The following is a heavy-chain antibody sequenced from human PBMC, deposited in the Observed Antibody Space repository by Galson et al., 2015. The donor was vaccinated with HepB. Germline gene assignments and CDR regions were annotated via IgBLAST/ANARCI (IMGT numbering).Heavy chain of an antibody. CDR2: ISYDGSNK. J-gene: IGHJ6*02. Sequence: SLRLSCAASGFTFSSYAMHWVRQAPGKGLEWVAVISYDGSNKHYADSVKGRFTISRDNSKNTLYLQMNSLRAEDTAVYYCAREVVVVTAPGGLDGMDVWGQGTTVTVSS. CDR3: AREVVVVTAPGGLDGMDV. CDR1: GFTFSSYA. V-gene: IGHV3-30*04. D-gene: IGHD2-21*02.